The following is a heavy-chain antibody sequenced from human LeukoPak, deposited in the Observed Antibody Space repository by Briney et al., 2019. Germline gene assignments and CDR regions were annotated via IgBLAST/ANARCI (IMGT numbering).Heavy chain of an antibody. CDR2: IYTSGST. Sequence: PSETLSLTCTVSGGSISSGSYYWSWIRQPAGKGLEWIGRIYTSGSTNYNPSLKRRVTISVDTSKNQFSLQLSSVTAADTAVYYWARDWGGMYYMDVWGKGTTVTVSS. CDR1: GGSISSGSYY. J-gene: IGHJ6*03. D-gene: IGHD3-16*01. CDR3: ARDWGGMYYMDV. V-gene: IGHV4-61*02.